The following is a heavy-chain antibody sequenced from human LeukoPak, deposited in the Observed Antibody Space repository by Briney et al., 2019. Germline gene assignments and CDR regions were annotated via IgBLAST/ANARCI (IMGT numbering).Heavy chain of an antibody. Sequence: ASVKVSCKASGYTFTSYYMHWVRQAPGQGLEWMGIINPSGGSTSYAQKFQGRVTKTRDMSTSTVYMELSSLRSEGTAVYYCARNLVALVGGLYCSSTSCRRAVYDNWFDPWGQGTLVTVSS. V-gene: IGHV1-46*01. CDR3: ARNLVALVGGLYCSSTSCRRAVYDNWFDP. CDR1: GYTFTSYY. D-gene: IGHD2-2*01. CDR2: INPSGGST. J-gene: IGHJ5*02.